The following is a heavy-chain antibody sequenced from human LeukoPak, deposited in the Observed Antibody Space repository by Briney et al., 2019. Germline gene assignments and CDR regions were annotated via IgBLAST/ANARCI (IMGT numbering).Heavy chain of an antibody. Sequence: ASVKVSRKASGYTFTSYGISWVRQAPGQGLEWMGWISAYNGNTNYAQKLQGRVTMTTNTSTSTAYMELRSLRSDDTAVYYCARDAPGIAAAGNYYYYGMDVWGQGTTVTVSS. CDR1: GYTFTSYG. D-gene: IGHD6-13*01. V-gene: IGHV1-18*01. CDR3: ARDAPGIAAAGNYYYYGMDV. J-gene: IGHJ6*02. CDR2: ISAYNGNT.